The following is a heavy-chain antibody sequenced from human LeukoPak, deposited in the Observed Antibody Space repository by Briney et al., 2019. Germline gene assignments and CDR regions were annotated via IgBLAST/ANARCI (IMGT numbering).Heavy chain of an antibody. D-gene: IGHD2-2*01. V-gene: IGHV1-18*01. CDR2: ISAYNVNT. Sequence: ASVKVSCKASGYTFNSYGISWVRQAPGQGLEWMGWISAYNVNTNYAQNLQGRVTMTTDTSTSTAYMELRSLRSDDTAVYYCARAWDCTSTSCYAYFGYWGQGTLVTVSS. CDR3: ARAWDCTSTSCYAYFGY. J-gene: IGHJ4*02. CDR1: GYTFNSYG.